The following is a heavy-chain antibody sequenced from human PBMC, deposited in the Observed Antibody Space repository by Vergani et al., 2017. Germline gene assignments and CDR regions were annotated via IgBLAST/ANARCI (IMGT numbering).Heavy chain of an antibody. CDR3: ARDQVPAAIRLNVGNYMDV. V-gene: IGHV3-33*01. CDR1: RSTFKTYG. D-gene: IGHD2-2*02. CDR2: IYYDGSNA. Sequence: VQLVESGGGLVQPGRSLRLSCVASRSTFKTYGMHWVRQAPGKGLEWVGLIYYDGSNAYYADSVKGRFTISRDNSKNTLYLQMSSLRAEDTAVYYCARDQVPAAIRLNVGNYMDVCGKGTTVIVSS. J-gene: IGHJ6*03.